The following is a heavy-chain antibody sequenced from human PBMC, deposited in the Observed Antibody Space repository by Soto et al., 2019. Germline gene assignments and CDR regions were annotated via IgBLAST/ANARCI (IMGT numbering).Heavy chain of an antibody. CDR1: GGSISSNY. D-gene: IGHD6-13*01. CDR3: SRYRREAVAGYTLDN. J-gene: IGHJ4*02. CDR2: VYNSGST. V-gene: IGHV4-59*01. Sequence: PSETLSLTCTVSGGSISSNYWTWIRQPPGKGLDWIGYVYNSGSTNYNPSLKSIVTISEETTKIQFSLKVNSMTAADTAVYYCSRYRREAVAGYTLDNWGQGILVTVSS.